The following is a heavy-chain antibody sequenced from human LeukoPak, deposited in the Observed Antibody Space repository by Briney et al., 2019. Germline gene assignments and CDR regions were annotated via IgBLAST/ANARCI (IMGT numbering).Heavy chain of an antibody. J-gene: IGHJ4*02. V-gene: IGHV3-15*01. CDR2: IKSKTVGGTT. CDR1: GLTFSSYA. D-gene: IGHD5-24*01. Sequence: PGGSLRLSCAASGLTFSSYAMTWVRQASGKGLEWVGRIKSKTVGGTTDYAAPVKGRFTISRDDSKNTLYLQMNSLKTEDTAVYYCTTDSRDGYNYGRHFDYWGQGTLVTVSS. CDR3: TTDSRDGYNYGRHFDY.